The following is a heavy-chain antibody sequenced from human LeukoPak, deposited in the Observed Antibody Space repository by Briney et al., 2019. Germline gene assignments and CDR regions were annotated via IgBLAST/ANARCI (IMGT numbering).Heavy chain of an antibody. Sequence: GGSLRLSCAASGFTFSDYYMSWIRQAPGKGLEWVSYISSSGNTIYYADSVKGRFTISRDNAKNSLYLQMNSLRAEDTAVYYCARVQTRFLEWLFPLYYFDYWGQGTLVTVSS. CDR3: ARVQTRFLEWLFPLYYFDY. J-gene: IGHJ4*02. CDR1: GFTFSDYY. CDR2: ISSSGNTI. D-gene: IGHD3-3*01. V-gene: IGHV3-11*01.